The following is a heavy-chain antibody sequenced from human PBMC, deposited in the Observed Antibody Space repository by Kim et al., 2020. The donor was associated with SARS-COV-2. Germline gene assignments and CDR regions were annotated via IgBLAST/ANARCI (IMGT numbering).Heavy chain of an antibody. CDR1: GFSLSTSGMC. V-gene: IGHV2-70*01. D-gene: IGHD3-22*01. CDR3: ARILVPYYYDSRPKGEDAFDI. J-gene: IGHJ3*02. CDR2: IDWDDDK. Sequence: SGPTLVNPTQTLTLTCTFSGFSLSTSGMCVSWIRQPPGKALEWLALIDWDDDKYYSTSLKTRLTISKDTSKNQVVLTMTNMDPVDTATYYCARILVPYYYDSRPKGEDAFDIWGQGTMVTVSS.